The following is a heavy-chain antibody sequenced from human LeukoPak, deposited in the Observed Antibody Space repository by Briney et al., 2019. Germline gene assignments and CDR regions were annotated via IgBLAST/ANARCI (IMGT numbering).Heavy chain of an antibody. V-gene: IGHV1-8*01. CDR3: ARDRGVGSYYGSGDIDY. J-gene: IGHJ4*02. CDR1: GYTFTSYD. Sequence: GASVKVSCKASGYTFTSYDINWVRQATGQGLEWMGWMNPNSGNTGYAQKFQGRVTMTRNTSISTAYMELSSLRSEDTAVYYCARDRGVGSYYGSGDIDYWGQGTLVTVSS. D-gene: IGHD3-10*01. CDR2: MNPNSGNT.